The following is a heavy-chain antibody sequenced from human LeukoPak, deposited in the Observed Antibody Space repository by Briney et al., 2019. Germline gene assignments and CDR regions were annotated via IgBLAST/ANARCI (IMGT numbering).Heavy chain of an antibody. CDR1: GFTFDDYA. Sequence: GGSLRLSCAASGFTFDDYAMHWVRQAPGKGLEWVSGISWNSGSIGYADSVKGRLTISRDNAKNSLYLQMNSLRAEDTALYYCAKDKTRSTMIVRGYYMDVWGKGTTVTVSS. J-gene: IGHJ6*03. D-gene: IGHD3-22*01. CDR3: AKDKTRSTMIVRGYYMDV. V-gene: IGHV3-9*01. CDR2: ISWNSGSI.